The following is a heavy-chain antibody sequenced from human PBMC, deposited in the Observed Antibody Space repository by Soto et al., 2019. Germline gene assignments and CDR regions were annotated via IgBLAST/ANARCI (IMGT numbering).Heavy chain of an antibody. V-gene: IGHV3-74*01. D-gene: IGHD5-18*01. J-gene: IGHJ6*02. Sequence: EVQLVESGGGLVQPGGSLRVSCAASGFTFNNYWMHWVRQVPGTGLVWVSRVNFDGRTTNYADSVKGRFTISRDNAKNTVELQMHRLRADDTGVYYCGRGIQNYYGVDVWGQGTTVTVSS. CDR1: GFTFNNYW. CDR2: VNFDGRTT. CDR3: GRGIQNYYGVDV.